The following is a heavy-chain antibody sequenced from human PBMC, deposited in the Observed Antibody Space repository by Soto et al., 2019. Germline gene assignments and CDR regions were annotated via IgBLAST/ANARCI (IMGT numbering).Heavy chain of an antibody. CDR2: IYWDDDK. Sequence: SGPTLVNPTQTLTLTCTFSGFSLSTSGVGVGWIRQPPGKALEWLTIIYWDDDKRYSPSLKSRLTITKDSSKNQVVLTMTNMDPVDTATYYCAHSAHYYDNSAYYYYFDYWGQGTLVTVSS. CDR1: GFSLSTSGVG. J-gene: IGHJ4*02. D-gene: IGHD3-22*01. V-gene: IGHV2-5*02. CDR3: AHSAHYYDNSAYYYYFDY.